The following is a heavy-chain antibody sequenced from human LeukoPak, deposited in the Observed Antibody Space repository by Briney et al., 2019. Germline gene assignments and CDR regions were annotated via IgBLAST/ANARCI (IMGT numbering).Heavy chain of an antibody. CDR1: GFTFSSHA. D-gene: IGHD2-8*01. J-gene: IGHJ5*02. CDR2: ISYDGSNK. V-gene: IGHV3-30-3*01. CDR3: ARVGTSSLRDWFDP. Sequence: GGSLRLSCAASGFTFSSHAMNWVRQAPGRGLEWVAAISYDGSNKYYVDSVKGRFTISRDNSKNTLYLQMNSLRAEDTAVYYCARVGTSSLRDWFDPWGQGTLVTVSS.